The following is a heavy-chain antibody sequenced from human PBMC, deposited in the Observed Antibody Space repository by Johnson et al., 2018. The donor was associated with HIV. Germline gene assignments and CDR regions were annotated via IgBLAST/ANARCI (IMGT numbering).Heavy chain of an antibody. D-gene: IGHD5-18*01. CDR2: IYSGGST. J-gene: IGHJ3*02. CDR1: GFTVSSNY. V-gene: IGHV3-66*01. Sequence: EQLVESGGGLVQPGGSLRVSCAASGFTVSSNYMSWVRQAPGKGLEWVSVIYSGGSTYYADSVKGRYTISRDNSKNTLYLQMNSLRADDTAVYYCARAYSYGAFDIWGQGTRVTVSS. CDR3: ARAYSYGAFDI.